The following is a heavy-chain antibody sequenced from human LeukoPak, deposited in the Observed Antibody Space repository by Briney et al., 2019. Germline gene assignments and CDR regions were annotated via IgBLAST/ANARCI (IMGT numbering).Heavy chain of an antibody. Sequence: GGSLRLSCAASGFTFSSYGVHWVRQAPGKGLEWVAVIWYDGSNKYYADSVKGRFTISRDNSKNTLYLQMNSLRAEDTAVYYCARCDGYDSCFDYWGQGTLVTVSS. V-gene: IGHV3-33*01. D-gene: IGHD5-12*01. J-gene: IGHJ4*02. CDR1: GFTFSSYG. CDR2: IWYDGSNK. CDR3: ARCDGYDSCFDY.